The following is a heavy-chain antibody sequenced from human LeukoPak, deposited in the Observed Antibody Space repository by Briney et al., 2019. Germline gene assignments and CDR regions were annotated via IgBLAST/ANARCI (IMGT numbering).Heavy chain of an antibody. Sequence: ASETLSLTCTVSGGSISSSSYYWGWIRQPPGKGLEWIGSIYYSGSTYYNPSLKSRVTISVDTSKNQFSLKLSSVTAADTAVYYCARDSLGWYLDYWGQGTLVTVSS. D-gene: IGHD3/OR15-3a*01. V-gene: IGHV4-39*07. J-gene: IGHJ4*02. CDR3: ARDSLGWYLDY. CDR1: GGSISSSSYY. CDR2: IYYSGST.